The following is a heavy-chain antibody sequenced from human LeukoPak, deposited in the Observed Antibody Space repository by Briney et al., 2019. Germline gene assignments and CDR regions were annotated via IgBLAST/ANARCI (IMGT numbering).Heavy chain of an antibody. V-gene: IGHV3-7*05. D-gene: IGHD6-13*01. J-gene: IGHJ4*02. Sequence: GGSLRLSCAASGFTFSTYWMSWVRQAPGKGLEWVANIKKDGTEKYYVDSVKGRFTISRDNAKNSLYLQMNSLRAGDTAVYYCTRDVGAAGYWGQGTLVTVSS. CDR2: IKKDGTEK. CDR3: TRDVGAAGY. CDR1: GFTFSTYW.